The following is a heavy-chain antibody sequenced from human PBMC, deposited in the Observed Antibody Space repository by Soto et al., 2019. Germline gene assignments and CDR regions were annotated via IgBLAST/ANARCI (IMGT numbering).Heavy chain of an antibody. CDR3: ATQHRIGVVTALYGAGNAFDS. V-gene: IGHV1-69*01. D-gene: IGHD2-21*02. Sequence: QVQLVQSGAEVKKPGSSVKVSCKASGGTFSSYAISWVRQAPGQGLEWMGGIIPIFGTANYAQKFQGRVTMTADESTSTAYMELSSLRSEDTAVYYCATQHRIGVVTALYGAGNAFDSWGQGTMVTVSS. CDR2: IIPIFGTA. J-gene: IGHJ3*02. CDR1: GGTFSSYA.